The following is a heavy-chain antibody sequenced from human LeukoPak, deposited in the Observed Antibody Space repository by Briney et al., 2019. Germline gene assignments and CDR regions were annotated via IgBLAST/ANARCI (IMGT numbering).Heavy chain of an antibody. J-gene: IGHJ4*02. CDR1: GGSFSGYY. D-gene: IGHD3-22*01. CDR2: INHSGST. V-gene: IGHV4-34*01. CDR3: ARGRGECYYDSSGYLNY. Sequence: SETLSLTCAVYGGSFSGYYWSWIRQPPGKGLEWIGEINHSGSTNYNPSLKSRVTISVDTSKNQFSLKLSSVTAADTAVYYCARGRGECYYDSSGYLNYWGQGTLVTVSS.